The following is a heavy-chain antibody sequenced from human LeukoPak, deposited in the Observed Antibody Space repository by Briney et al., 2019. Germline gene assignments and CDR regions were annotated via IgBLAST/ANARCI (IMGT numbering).Heavy chain of an antibody. D-gene: IGHD3-22*01. CDR3: AREWGNDSSGGDTSFDP. J-gene: IGHJ5*02. CDR2: INPSGGST. CDR1: GYTFTSYY. Sequence: GASVKVSCKASGYTFTSYYMHWVRQAPGQGLEWMGIINPSGGSTSYAQKFQGRVTMTRDTSTSTVYMELSSLRSEDTAVYYCAREWGNDSSGGDTSFDPWGQGTLVTVSS. V-gene: IGHV1-46*01.